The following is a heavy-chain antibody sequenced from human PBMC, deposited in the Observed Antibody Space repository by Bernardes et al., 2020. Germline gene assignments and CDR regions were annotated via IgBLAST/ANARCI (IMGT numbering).Heavy chain of an antibody. J-gene: IGHJ5*01. D-gene: IGHD5-12*01. CDR2: ISGNTGLT. CDR3: AKKFSTWPPCFDS. V-gene: IGHV3-23*01. Sequence: GGSLRLSCAGSGFDFSNYAMSWVRQAPGKGLEWVSPISGNTGLTYYADSVKGRFTISRDNSKNTLFLQMSSLRPADAALYYCAKKFSTWPPCFDSWGQGTLVTVSS. CDR1: GFDFSNYA.